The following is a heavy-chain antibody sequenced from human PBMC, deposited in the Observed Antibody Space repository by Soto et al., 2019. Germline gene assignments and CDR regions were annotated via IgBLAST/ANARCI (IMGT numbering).Heavy chain of an antibody. CDR2: ISNTAITD. V-gene: IGHV3-11*01. CDR3: ARDLRQMLSHMHYYYSLDV. CDR1: GFSFSDYS. J-gene: IGHJ6*03. Sequence: QVQLVESGGDLVKPGGSLRLSCVASGFSFSDYSMTWMRQAPGGGLDFVAFISNTAITDYYADSVKGRFTISRDNARNSVYLQMDSLRAEDAAVYYCARDLRQMLSHMHYYYSLDVWGTGTTVTVSS. D-gene: IGHD3-16*01.